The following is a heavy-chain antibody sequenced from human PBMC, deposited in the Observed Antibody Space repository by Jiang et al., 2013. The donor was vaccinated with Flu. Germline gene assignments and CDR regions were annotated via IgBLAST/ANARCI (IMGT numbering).Heavy chain of an antibody. J-gene: IGHJ6*02. CDR3: AREGYYFDTTGSPRSHGLDV. CDR2: INTGTGDP. V-gene: IGHV7-4-1*02. Sequence: SCKASAYSFTEYALTWVRQAPGQGLQWMGWINTGTGDPTYAQAFTGRFVFSSDTSVSTAYLHISGLKPEDTAVYYCAREGYYFDTTGSPRSHGLDVWGQGTAVT. D-gene: IGHD3-22*01. CDR1: AYSFTEYA.